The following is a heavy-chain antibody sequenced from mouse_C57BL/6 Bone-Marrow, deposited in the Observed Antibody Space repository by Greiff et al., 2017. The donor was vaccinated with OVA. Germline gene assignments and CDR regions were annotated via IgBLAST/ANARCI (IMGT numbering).Heavy chain of an antibody. CDR2: INPNNGGT. CDR3: ARERITTVVDRYFDV. D-gene: IGHD1-1*01. Sequence: EVQLQQSGPELVKPGASVKISCKASGYTFTDYYMNWVKQSHGKSLEWIGDINPNNGGTSYNQKFKGKATLTVDKSSSTAYMELRSLTSEDSAVYYCARERITTVVDRYFDVWGKGTTVTVSS. V-gene: IGHV1-26*01. CDR1: GYTFTDYY. J-gene: IGHJ1*03.